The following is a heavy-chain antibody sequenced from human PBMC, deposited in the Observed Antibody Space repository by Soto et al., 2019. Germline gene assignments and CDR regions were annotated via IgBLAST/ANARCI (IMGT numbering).Heavy chain of an antibody. CDR3: ARARIMITFGGPKVGAFDI. Sequence: EVQLVESGGGLVQPGGSLRLSCAASGFTVSSNYMSWVRQAPGKGLEWVSVIYSGGSTYYADSVKGRFTISRDNSKNTLYLQMNSLRAEDTAVYYCARARIMITFGGPKVGAFDIWGQGTMVTVSS. J-gene: IGHJ3*02. CDR2: IYSGGST. D-gene: IGHD3-16*01. CDR1: GFTVSSNY. V-gene: IGHV3-66*01.